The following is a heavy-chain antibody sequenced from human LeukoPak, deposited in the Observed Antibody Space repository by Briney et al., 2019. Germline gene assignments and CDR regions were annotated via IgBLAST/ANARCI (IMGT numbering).Heavy chain of an antibody. D-gene: IGHD2-15*01. CDR3: AKDSHDCSGGSCPRYNAFDI. V-gene: IGHV3-23*01. CDR2: ISGSGGST. Sequence: QPGGSLRLSCAASGFTFSSYAMSWVRQAPGKGLEWVSAISGSGGSTYYADCVKGRFTISRDNSKNTLYLQMNSLRAEDTAVYYCAKDSHDCSGGSCPRYNAFDIWGQGTMVTVSS. CDR1: GFTFSSYA. J-gene: IGHJ3*02.